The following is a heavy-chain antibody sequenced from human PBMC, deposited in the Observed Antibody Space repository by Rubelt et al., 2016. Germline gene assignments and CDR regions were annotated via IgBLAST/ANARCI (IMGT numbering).Heavy chain of an antibody. J-gene: IGHJ3*01. Sequence: QVQLQQWGAGLLKPSETLSLTCAVYGGPFSGHYWGWIRQPPGKGLEWIGEINHSGSTNYNPSLKSRVTISIDTSKNQFSLKRNSVTAADTAVYYCASYSNRNAFDFWGQGTMVTVSS. CDR3: ASYSNRNAFDF. D-gene: IGHD4-11*01. CDR2: INHSGST. CDR1: GGPFSGHY. V-gene: IGHV4-34*01.